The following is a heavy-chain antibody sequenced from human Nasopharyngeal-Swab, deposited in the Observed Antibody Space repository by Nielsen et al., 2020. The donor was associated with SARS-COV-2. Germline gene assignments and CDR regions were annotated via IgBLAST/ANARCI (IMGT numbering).Heavy chain of an antibody. J-gene: IGHJ4*02. CDR2: ISGSGRST. CDR1: GFTFSSDD. CDR3: ARLALSWELPIPAYYFDY. Sequence: GGSLRLSCAASGFTFSSDDMSWVRQAPGKGLEWVSTISGSGRSTNYADSVKGRFTVSRDNSENTLYLQMNSLRAEDTAVYYCARLALSWELPIPAYYFDYWGQGTLVTVSS. D-gene: IGHD1-26*01. V-gene: IGHV3-23*01.